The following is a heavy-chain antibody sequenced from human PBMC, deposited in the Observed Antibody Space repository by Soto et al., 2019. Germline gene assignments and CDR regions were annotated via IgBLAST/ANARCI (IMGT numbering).Heavy chain of an antibody. V-gene: IGHV1-3*01. CDR3: ARELQGLYYFDY. J-gene: IGHJ4*02. CDR1: GYTFISYA. CDR2: INAGNGNT. Sequence: AAVKVSCKASGYTFISYAIHWVRQAPGQRLEWMGWINAGNGNTKYSQKFQGRVTITRDTSASTAYMELTSLRSEDTAVYYCARELQGLYYFDYWGQGTLVTVSS. D-gene: IGHD2-15*01.